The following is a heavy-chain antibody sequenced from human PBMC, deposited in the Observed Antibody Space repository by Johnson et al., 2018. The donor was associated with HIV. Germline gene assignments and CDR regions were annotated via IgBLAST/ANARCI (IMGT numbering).Heavy chain of an antibody. CDR2: ISYDGSNK. CDR3: ARDRGGTRGAFEI. Sequence: QVQLVESGGGVVQPGRSLRLSCAASGFTFSSYAMHWVRQAPGKGLEWVAVISYDGSNKYYADSVKGRFTISRDNSKNTLDLQMNSLRTEDTAVYYCARDRGGTRGAFEIWGQGTMVTVSS. J-gene: IGHJ3*02. V-gene: IGHV3-30-3*01. CDR1: GFTFSSYA. D-gene: IGHD1-1*01.